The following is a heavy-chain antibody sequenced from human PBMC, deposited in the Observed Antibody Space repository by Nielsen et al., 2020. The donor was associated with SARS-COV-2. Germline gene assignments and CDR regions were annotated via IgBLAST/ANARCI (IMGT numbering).Heavy chain of an antibody. CDR2: INHSGST. J-gene: IGHJ4*02. D-gene: IGHD1-26*01. CDR1: GGSFSGYY. CDR3: VGATTSSFDY. V-gene: IGHV4-34*01. Sequence: GSLRLSCAVYGGSFSGYYWSWIRQPPGKGLEWIGEINHSGSTNYNPSLKSRVTISVDTSKNQFSLKLSSVTAADTAVYYCVGATTSSFDYWGQGTLVTVSS.